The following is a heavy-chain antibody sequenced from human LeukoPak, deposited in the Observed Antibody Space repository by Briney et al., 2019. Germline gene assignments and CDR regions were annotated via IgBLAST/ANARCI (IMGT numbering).Heavy chain of an antibody. D-gene: IGHD6-25*01. Sequence: SVKASCKASGGTFSNYAVSWVRQAPGQGLEWLGGIIPMFGTAKYAQKFQGRVTITTDEGTTTAYMELISLRSEDTAVYYCVRRQALRGRHRAFDPWGQGTLVTVTS. J-gene: IGHJ5*02. V-gene: IGHV1-69*05. CDR1: GGTFSNYA. CDR3: VRRQALRGRHRAFDP. CDR2: IIPMFGTA.